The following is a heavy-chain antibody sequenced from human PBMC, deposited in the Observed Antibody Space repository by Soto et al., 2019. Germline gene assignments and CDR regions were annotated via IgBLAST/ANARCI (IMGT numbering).Heavy chain of an antibody. Sequence: QVQLQESGPGLVKPSGTLSLTCAVSSGSISTSNWWSWVRQPPGKGLEWIGEIYRSGSTNNNPSLKSRVTISVDKSKNQFSLKLSSVTAADTAVYYCARGNRDYYYYMDVWGKGTTVTVSS. CDR2: IYRSGST. D-gene: IGHD3-10*01. V-gene: IGHV4-4*02. CDR3: ARGNRDYYYYMDV. CDR1: SGSISTSNW. J-gene: IGHJ6*03.